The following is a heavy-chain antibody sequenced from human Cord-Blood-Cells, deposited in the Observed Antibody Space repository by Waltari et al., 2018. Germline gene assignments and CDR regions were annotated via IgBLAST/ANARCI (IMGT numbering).Heavy chain of an antibody. CDR3: ARPGVVTANSWAFDI. D-gene: IGHD2-21*02. CDR2: IYYSGST. V-gene: IGHV4-39*01. J-gene: IGHJ3*02. Sequence: QLQLQESGPGLVKPSETLSLTRTVSGGSISSSSYYWGWIRQPPGKGLEWIGSIYYSGSTYYNPTLKSRVTISVDTSKNQFSLKLSSVTAADTAVYYCARPGVVTANSWAFDIWGQGTMVTDSS. CDR1: GGSISSSSYY.